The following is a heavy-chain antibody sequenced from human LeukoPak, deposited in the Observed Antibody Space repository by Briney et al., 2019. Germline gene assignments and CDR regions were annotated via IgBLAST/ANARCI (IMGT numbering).Heavy chain of an antibody. Sequence: GGSLRLSCAASGFTFSSYGMHWVRQAPGKGLEWVAVISYDGSNKYYADSVKGRFTISRDNSKNTLYLQMNSLRAEDTAVYYCANLWFGDQLYYFDYWGQGTLVTVSS. V-gene: IGHV3-30*18. D-gene: IGHD3-10*01. CDR1: GFTFSSYG. J-gene: IGHJ4*02. CDR2: ISYDGSNK. CDR3: ANLWFGDQLYYFDY.